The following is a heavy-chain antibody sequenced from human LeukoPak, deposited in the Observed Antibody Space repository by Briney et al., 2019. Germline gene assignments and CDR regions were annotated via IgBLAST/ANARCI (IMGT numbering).Heavy chain of an antibody. CDR1: GFTFSSYA. CDR3: AKDRHAPGRYCSSTSCFPFDS. D-gene: IGHD2-2*01. J-gene: IGHJ5*01. V-gene: IGHV3-23*01. CDR2: ISGSGGST. Sequence: GGSLRLSCAASGFTFSSYAMSWVRQAPGKGLEWFSGISGSGGSTYYADSVKGRFTISRDNTKNTLYLQMNSLRAEDTAVYYCAKDRHAPGRYCSSTSCFPFDSWGQGTLVTVSS.